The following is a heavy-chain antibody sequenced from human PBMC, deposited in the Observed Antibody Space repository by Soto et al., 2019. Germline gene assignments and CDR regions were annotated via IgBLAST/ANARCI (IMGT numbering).Heavy chain of an antibody. V-gene: IGHV4-59*01. CDR2: IYYSGST. CDR3: ARIYSGSYYDY. Sequence: SETLSLTCTVSGGSISSYYWSWIRQPPGKGLEWIGYIYYSGSTNYNPSLKSRVTISVDTSKNQFSLKLSSVTAADTAVYYCARIYSGSYYDYWRQGTLVTVSS. CDR1: GGSISSYY. J-gene: IGHJ4*02. D-gene: IGHD1-26*01.